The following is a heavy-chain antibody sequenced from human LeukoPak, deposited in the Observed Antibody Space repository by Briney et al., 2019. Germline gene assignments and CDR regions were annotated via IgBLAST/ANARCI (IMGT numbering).Heavy chain of an antibody. CDR1: GFTFSSYP. Sequence: GGSLRLSCAASGFTFSSYPMHWVRQAPGKGLEWVAVISYDGSNKYYADSVKGRFTISRDNAKNSLYLQMNSLKTEDTAVYYCTTEYNFNYYDSSGYYYWGQGTLVTVSS. J-gene: IGHJ4*02. V-gene: IGHV3-30-3*01. CDR3: TTEYNFNYYDSSGYYY. D-gene: IGHD3-22*01. CDR2: ISYDGSNK.